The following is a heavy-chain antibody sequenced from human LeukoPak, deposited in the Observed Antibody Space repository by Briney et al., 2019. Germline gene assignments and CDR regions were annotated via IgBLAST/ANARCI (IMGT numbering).Heavy chain of an antibody. CDR2: ISSSSSYT. Sequence: GGSLRLSCAASGFTFSDYYMSWIRQAPGKGLEWVSYISSSSSYTNYADSVKGRFTISRDNAKNSLYLQMNSLRAEDTAVYYCARAKRYSSGWYPGGIYFGYWGQGTLVTVSS. V-gene: IGHV3-11*06. CDR1: GFTFSDYY. J-gene: IGHJ4*02. CDR3: ARAKRYSSGWYPGGIYFGY. D-gene: IGHD6-19*01.